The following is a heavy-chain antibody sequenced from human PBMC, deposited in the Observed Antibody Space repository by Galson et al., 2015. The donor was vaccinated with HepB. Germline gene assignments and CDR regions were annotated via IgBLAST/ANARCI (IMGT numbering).Heavy chain of an antibody. CDR2: INLSGGST. V-gene: IGHV1-46*01. CDR3: VKMDYYNSSGYIPL. D-gene: IGHD3-22*01. J-gene: IGHJ4*02. Sequence: VKVSCKASGYLTNYYMHWVRQAPGQGLECMGIINLSGGSTSYAQKFQGRVTMTRDTSTSTIYMELSNLRSEDTAVYYCVKMDYYNSSGYIPLWGQGTLVTVSS. CDR1: GYLTNYY.